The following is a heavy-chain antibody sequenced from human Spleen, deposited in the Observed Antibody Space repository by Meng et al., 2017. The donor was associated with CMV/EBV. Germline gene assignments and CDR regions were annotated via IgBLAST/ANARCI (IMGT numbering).Heavy chain of an antibody. CDR1: GFTFSNFA. CDR3: AKGISGTTFDASDV. D-gene: IGHD1-7*01. CDR2: VSASGGRT. Sequence: GESLKISCAASGFTFSNFAMSWVRQAPGKGLEWVAGVSASGGRTNYADSVKGRFTISRDNSKNTLHLQMNSLRAEDTAVYYCAKGISGTTFDASDVWGQGTMVTVSS. V-gene: IGHV3-23*01. J-gene: IGHJ3*01.